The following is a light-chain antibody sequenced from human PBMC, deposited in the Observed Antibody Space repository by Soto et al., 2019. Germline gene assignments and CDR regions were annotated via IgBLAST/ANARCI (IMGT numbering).Light chain of an antibody. J-gene: IGKJ2*01. Sequence: EIVLTQSPGTLSLSPGERATLSCRASQSVSSSYLGWYQQKPGQAPRLLIYGASTRGTGIPDRFSGSGSGTDFTLTISRLDPEDFAVYYCQQYGGSSLYTFGQGTKLEIK. CDR1: QSVSSSY. V-gene: IGKV3-20*01. CDR3: QQYGGSSLYT. CDR2: GAS.